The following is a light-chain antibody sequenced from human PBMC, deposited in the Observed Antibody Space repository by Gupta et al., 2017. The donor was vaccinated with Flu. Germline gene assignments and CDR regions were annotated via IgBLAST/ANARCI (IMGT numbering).Light chain of an antibody. CDR1: NIGAGND. CDR2: DNN. J-gene: IGLJ1*01. Sequence: NIGAGNDDDWYQQLPRTAAKHLIYDNNNRRSGVPARFSGSNSGSSAALAITGLQAEDDEDYYCQFDDTSLLALYVFGTGTKVTVL. CDR3: QFDDTSLLALYV. V-gene: IGLV1-40*01.